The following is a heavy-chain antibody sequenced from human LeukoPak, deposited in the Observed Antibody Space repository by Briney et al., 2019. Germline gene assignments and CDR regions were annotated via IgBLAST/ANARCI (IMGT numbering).Heavy chain of an antibody. CDR1: GFTFSNAW. CDR2: VRVNGRST. V-gene: IGHV3-23*01. CDR3: AKPGEASNYYFDY. J-gene: IGHJ4*02. Sequence: GGSLRLSCAASGFTFSNAWMSWVRQAPGKGLEWVSTVRVNGRSTYYADSVKGRFTISRDNSKNTLYLQMNSLRAEDTALYYCAKPGEASNYYFDYWGQGALVTVSS. D-gene: IGHD2-21*01.